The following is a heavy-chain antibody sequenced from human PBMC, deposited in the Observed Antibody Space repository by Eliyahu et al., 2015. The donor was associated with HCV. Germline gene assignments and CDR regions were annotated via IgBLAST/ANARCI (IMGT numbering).Heavy chain of an antibody. CDR3: ARDRTGQSVNWFDP. V-gene: IGHV3-30-3*01. CDR2: ISYDGSTK. CDR1: GFTFSSYA. J-gene: IGHJ5*02. D-gene: IGHD3-10*01. Sequence: QVQLVXSGGGVVQPGRSLXXSXAAPGFTFSSYAMHWVRQAPGKGLEWVAVISYDGSTKYYADSVKGRFTISRDNSKNTLSLQMNSLRPEDTAVYYCARDRTGQSVNWFDPWGQGTLVTVSS.